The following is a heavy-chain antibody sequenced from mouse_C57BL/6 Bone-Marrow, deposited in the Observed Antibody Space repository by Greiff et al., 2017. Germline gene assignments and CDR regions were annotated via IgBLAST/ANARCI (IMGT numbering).Heavy chain of an antibody. J-gene: IGHJ1*03. CDR3: AKDYYGSCYWYFDV. V-gene: IGHV1-53*01. CDR1: GYTFTSYW. Sequence: QVQLQQPGTELVKPGASVKLSCKASGYTFTSYWMHWVKQRPGQGLEWIGNINPSNGGTNYNEKFKSKATLTVDKTSSTAYMQLSSLTSEDSAVYYCAKDYYGSCYWYFDVWGTGTTVTVSS. D-gene: IGHD1-1*01. CDR2: INPSNGGT.